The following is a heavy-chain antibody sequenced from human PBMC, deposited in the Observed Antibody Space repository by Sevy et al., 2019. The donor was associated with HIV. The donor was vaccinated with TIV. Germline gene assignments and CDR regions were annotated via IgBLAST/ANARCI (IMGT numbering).Heavy chain of an antibody. J-gene: IGHJ1*01. CDR2: ISYDGNNK. CDR3: ARDPRITIFGVVIGAEYFRH. CDR1: GFTFSSYA. V-gene: IGHV3-30-3*01. Sequence: GGSLRLSCAASGFTFSSYAMHWVRQAPGKGLEWVAVISYDGNNKYYADSVKGRFTISRDNSKNTLYLQMNSLRAEDTAVYYCARDPRITIFGVVIGAEYFRHWGQGTLVTVSS. D-gene: IGHD3-3*01.